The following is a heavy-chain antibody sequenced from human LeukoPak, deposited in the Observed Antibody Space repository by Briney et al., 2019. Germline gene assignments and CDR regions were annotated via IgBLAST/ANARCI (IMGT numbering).Heavy chain of an antibody. CDR3: ARRSYRDCTNGVCYMVFDY. V-gene: IGHV5-51*01. CDR1: GYRFTSYW. CDR2: IYPGDSDT. D-gene: IGHD2-8*01. Sequence: GESLKISCKGSGYRFTSYWIGWVRQMPGKGLEWMGIIYPGDSDTRYSPSFQGQVTISADKSISTAYLQWSSLKASDTAMYYCARRSYRDCTNGVCYMVFDYWGQGTLVTVSS. J-gene: IGHJ4*02.